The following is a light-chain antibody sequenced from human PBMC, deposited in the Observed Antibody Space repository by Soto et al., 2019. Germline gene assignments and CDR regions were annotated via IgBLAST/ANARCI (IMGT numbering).Light chain of an antibody. CDR3: QQHHKWPRT. Sequence: EIMMTQSPATLSLSPGERATLSCRASQSVGSSLAWYQQRPGQAPRLLIYSASTRTTGIPARFSGTWSGTEFTLTISSLESEDFAVYYCQQHHKWPRTFGPGTRVEI. J-gene: IGKJ3*01. CDR1: QSVGSS. V-gene: IGKV3-15*01. CDR2: SAS.